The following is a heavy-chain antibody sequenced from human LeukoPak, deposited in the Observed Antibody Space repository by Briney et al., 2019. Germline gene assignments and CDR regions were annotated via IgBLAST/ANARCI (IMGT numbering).Heavy chain of an antibody. J-gene: IGHJ3*02. Sequence: ASVKVSCKTSGDSFITYGISWVRQAPGQGLEWMGWITAYNGNTKSAQKLQDRVTMTTDTSTSTAYMELRSLRSDDTAVYYCARVHYDILTGYYIPHAFDIWGQGTMVTVSS. CDR2: ITAYNGNT. CDR3: ARVHYDILTGYYIPHAFDI. V-gene: IGHV1-18*01. CDR1: GDSFITYG. D-gene: IGHD3-9*01.